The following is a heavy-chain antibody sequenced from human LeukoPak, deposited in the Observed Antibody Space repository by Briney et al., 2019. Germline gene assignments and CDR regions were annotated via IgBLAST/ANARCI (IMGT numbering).Heavy chain of an antibody. CDR2: IWYDGSKK. CDR3: ARGEGHNSGSYLN. J-gene: IGHJ4*02. Sequence: GGSLRLSCAASGFTFSIYGMHWVRQAPGKGLEWVAVIWYDGSKKYYADSVKGRFTISRDNSKNTLYLQMNSLRAEDTALYYCARGEGHNSGSYLNWGQGTLVTVSS. V-gene: IGHV3-33*01. D-gene: IGHD1-26*01. CDR1: GFTFSIYG.